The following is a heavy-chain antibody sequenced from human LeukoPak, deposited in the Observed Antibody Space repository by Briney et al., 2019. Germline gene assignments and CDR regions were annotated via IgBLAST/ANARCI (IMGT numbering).Heavy chain of an antibody. CDR1: GFTFSSYE. V-gene: IGHV3-48*03. CDR2: IDSSGSTI. J-gene: IGHJ4*02. Sequence: GGSLRLSCAASGFTFSSYEMHWVRQAPGKGLEWVSYIDSSGSTIYYADSVKGRFTISRDNAKNSLYLQMNSLRAEDTAVYYCARDYGGSSPFDYWGQGTLVTVSS. CDR3: ARDYGGSSPFDY. D-gene: IGHD4-23*01.